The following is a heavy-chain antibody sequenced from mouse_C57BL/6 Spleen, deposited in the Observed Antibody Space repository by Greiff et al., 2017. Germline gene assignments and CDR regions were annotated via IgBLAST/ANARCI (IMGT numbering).Heavy chain of an antibody. Sequence: QAQLQQSGAELVKPGASVKISCKASGYAFSSYWLNWVKQRPGKGLEWIGQIYPGDGDTNYNGKFKGTATLTADKSSSTAYMQLSSLTSEDSAVYFCASSKDYDPFLDYWGQGTTLTVSS. CDR3: ASSKDYDPFLDY. D-gene: IGHD2-4*01. V-gene: IGHV1-80*01. CDR1: GYAFSSYW. J-gene: IGHJ2*01. CDR2: IYPGDGDT.